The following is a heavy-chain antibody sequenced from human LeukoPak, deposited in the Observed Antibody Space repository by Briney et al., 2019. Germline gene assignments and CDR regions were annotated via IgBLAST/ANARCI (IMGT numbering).Heavy chain of an antibody. CDR3: ARGGIQLWLQDSYFDY. V-gene: IGHV1-69*05. CDR1: GYTFTSYG. J-gene: IGHJ4*02. Sequence: GASVKVSCKASGYTFTSYGISWVRQAPGQGLEWMGRIIPIFGTANYAQKFQGRVTITTDESTSTAYMELSSLRSEDTAVYYCARGGIQLWLQDSYFDYWGQGTLVTVSS. CDR2: IIPIFGTA. D-gene: IGHD5-18*01.